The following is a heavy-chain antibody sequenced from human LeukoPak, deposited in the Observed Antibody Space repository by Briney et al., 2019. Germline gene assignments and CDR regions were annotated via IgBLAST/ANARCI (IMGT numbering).Heavy chain of an antibody. J-gene: IGHJ6*03. CDR3: ARVPYYYDSSGRYYYYYMDV. V-gene: IGHV4-31*03. CDR1: GGSISSGDYY. Sequence: SETLSLTCTVSGGSISSGDYYWSWIRQHPGQGLEWIGYICYTGNTNYNPSLKSRVTISVDTSKNQFSLKLSSVTTADTAVYYCARVPYYYDSSGRYYYYYMDVWGKGTTVTVSS. D-gene: IGHD3-22*01. CDR2: ICYTGNT.